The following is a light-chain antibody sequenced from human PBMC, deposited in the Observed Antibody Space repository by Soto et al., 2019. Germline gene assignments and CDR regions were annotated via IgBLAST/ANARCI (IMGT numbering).Light chain of an antibody. J-gene: IGLJ3*02. CDR2: RNN. CDR3: AAWDDSLSGWV. V-gene: IGLV1-47*01. Sequence: QSVLTQPPSASGTPGQRVTISCSGSSSNIGNRTVNWYQQLPGTAPRLLIYRNNQRPSGVPDRFSGSKSGTSASLAISGLRSEDEADYYCAAWDDSLSGWVFGGGTKVTVL. CDR1: SSNIGNRT.